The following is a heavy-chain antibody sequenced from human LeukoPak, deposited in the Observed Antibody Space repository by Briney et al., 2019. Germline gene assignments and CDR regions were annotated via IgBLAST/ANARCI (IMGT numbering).Heavy chain of an antibody. V-gene: IGHV3-21*01. D-gene: IGHD3-22*01. CDR1: GFTFSSYS. CDR2: ISSSSSYI. Sequence: PGGSLRLSCAASGFTFSSYSMNWVRQAPGKGLEWVSSISSSSSYIYYADSAKGRFTISRDNAKNSLYLQMNSLRAEDTAVYYCAREPKTYYYDSSGYYALDYWGQGTLVTVSS. J-gene: IGHJ4*02. CDR3: AREPKTYYYDSSGYYALDY.